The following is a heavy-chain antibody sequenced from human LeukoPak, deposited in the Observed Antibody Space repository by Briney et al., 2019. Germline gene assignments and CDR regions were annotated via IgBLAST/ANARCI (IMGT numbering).Heavy chain of an antibody. CDR3: ARDKLPAPWDGMDV. CDR1: GFTFSSYG. J-gene: IGHJ6*02. CDR2: IWYDGSNK. Sequence: GGSLRLSCAASGFTFSSYGMHWVRQAPGKGLEWVAVIWYDGSNKYYADSVKGRFTISGDNSKNTLYLQMNSLRPEDTAVYYCARDKLPAPWDGMDVWGQGTTVTVSS. V-gene: IGHV3-33*01. D-gene: IGHD2-2*01.